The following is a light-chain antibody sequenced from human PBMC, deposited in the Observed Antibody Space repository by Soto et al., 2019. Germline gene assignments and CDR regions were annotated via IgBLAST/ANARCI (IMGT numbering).Light chain of an antibody. J-gene: IGKJ1*01. CDR3: QQYNNWPPTWT. V-gene: IGKV3-20*01. Sequence: ENVLTQSPDTLSLSPGEGATLSCRASQTVSSNYLAWYQHRPGQAPKLIIHGAFYTAPGIPDRFSGSGSGADFTLTISRLEPEDFAVYYCQQYNNWPPTWTFGQGTKVDIK. CDR1: QTVSSNY. CDR2: GAF.